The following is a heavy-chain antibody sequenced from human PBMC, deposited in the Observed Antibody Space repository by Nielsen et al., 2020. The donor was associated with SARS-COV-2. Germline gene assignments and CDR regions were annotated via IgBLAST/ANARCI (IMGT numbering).Heavy chain of an antibody. Sequence: SETLSLTCTVSGGSISSYYWSWIRQPPGKGLEWIGYIYYSGSTNYNPSLKSRVTISVDTSKNQFSLKLSSVTAADTAVYYCARGRGIRFLAKVGGYMDVWGKGTTVTVSS. CDR1: GGSISSYY. CDR3: ARGRGIRFLAKVGGYMDV. D-gene: IGHD3-3*01. J-gene: IGHJ6*03. V-gene: IGHV4-59*12. CDR2: IYYSGST.